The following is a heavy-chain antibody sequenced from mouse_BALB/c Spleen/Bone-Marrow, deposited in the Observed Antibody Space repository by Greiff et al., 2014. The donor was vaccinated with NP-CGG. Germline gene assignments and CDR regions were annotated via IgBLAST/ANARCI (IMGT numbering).Heavy chain of an antibody. CDR1: ELTYSSYG. CDR3: GRGDGSMDY. Sequence: VQLKESGGDLVKPGGSLKLSCAASELTYSSYGMSWVRQTPDKRLEWVATISGGDDSTYYPDSVKGRFTISRDSAKNILYLQMSSLKSEDTAMYYCGRGDGSMDYWGQGTSVTVSS. J-gene: IGHJ4*01. D-gene: IGHD3-3*01. V-gene: IGHV5-6*01. CDR2: ISGGDDST.